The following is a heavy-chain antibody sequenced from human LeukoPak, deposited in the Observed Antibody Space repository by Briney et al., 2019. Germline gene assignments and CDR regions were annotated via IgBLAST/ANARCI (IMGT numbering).Heavy chain of an antibody. CDR1: GFTVSSTY. V-gene: IGHV3-53*01. Sequence: GGSLRLSCAASGFTVSSTYMSWVRQAPGKGLDWVSIIYTGGTTYYADSVKGRFTISRDDSKNTLFLQMNNLRAEDTAVYYCAREPGDVNDYWGQGTLVTVSS. J-gene: IGHJ4*02. CDR2: IYTGGTT. CDR3: AREPGDVNDY. D-gene: IGHD7-27*01.